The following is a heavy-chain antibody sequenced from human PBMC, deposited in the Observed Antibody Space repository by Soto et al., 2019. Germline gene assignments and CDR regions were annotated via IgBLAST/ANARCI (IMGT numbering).Heavy chain of an antibody. J-gene: IGHJ4*02. D-gene: IGHD3-9*01. CDR1: GFTPTTTP. V-gene: IGHV3-23*01. CDR2: ISGTANRT. Sequence: PGGSLRLSCAGSGFTPTTTPLSWVRQPPGKGLEWVTTISGTANRTYNVDSVKGRFFISRDNSKNTVTLQMNNLTVDDTAVYYCATSFRYFDNWGQGTRVTVSS. CDR3: ATSFRYFDN.